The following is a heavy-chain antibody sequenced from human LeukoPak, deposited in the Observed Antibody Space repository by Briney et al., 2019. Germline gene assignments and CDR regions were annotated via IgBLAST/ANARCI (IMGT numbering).Heavy chain of an antibody. D-gene: IGHD2-15*01. Sequence: PGRSLRLSCAASGFTSSSYGMHWVRQAPGKGLEWVAVIWYDGSNKYYADSVKGRFTISRDNSKNTLYLQMNSLRAEDTAVYYCARDVRDRSGGSCYEQFIDYWGQGTLVTVSS. CDR1: GFTSSSYG. J-gene: IGHJ4*02. CDR2: IWYDGSNK. CDR3: ARDVRDRSGGSCYEQFIDY. V-gene: IGHV3-33*01.